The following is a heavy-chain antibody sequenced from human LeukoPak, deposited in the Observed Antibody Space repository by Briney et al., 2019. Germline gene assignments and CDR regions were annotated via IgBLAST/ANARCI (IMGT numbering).Heavy chain of an antibody. CDR3: ARDSGYSYVGY. D-gene: IGHD5-18*01. V-gene: IGHV4-34*01. CDR1: GGSFSGYY. CDR2: INHSGST. J-gene: IGHJ4*02. Sequence: PSETLSLTCAVYGGSFSGYYWSWIRQPPGKGLEWIGEINHSGSTNYNPSLKSRVTISVDTSKNQFSLKLSSVTAADTAVYYCARDSGYSYVGYWGQGTLVTVSS.